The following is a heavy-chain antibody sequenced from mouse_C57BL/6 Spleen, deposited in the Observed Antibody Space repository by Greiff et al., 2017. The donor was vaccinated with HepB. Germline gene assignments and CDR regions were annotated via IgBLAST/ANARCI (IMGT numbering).Heavy chain of an antibody. CDR3: TDDYEGFAY. CDR2: IRLKSDNYAT. D-gene: IGHD2-4*01. J-gene: IGHJ3*01. CDR1: GFTFSNYW. Sequence: EVKLMESGGGLVQPGGSMKLSCVASGFTFSNYWMNWVRQSPEKGLEWVAQIRLKSDNYATHYAESVKGRFTISRDDSKSSVYLQMNNLRAEDTGIYYCTDDYEGFAYWGQGTLVTVSA. V-gene: IGHV6-3*01.